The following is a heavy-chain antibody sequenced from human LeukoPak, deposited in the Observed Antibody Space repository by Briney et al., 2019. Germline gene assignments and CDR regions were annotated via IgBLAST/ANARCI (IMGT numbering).Heavy chain of an antibody. CDR1: GTAFRTYA. CDR2: ISINGGST. D-gene: IGHD5-12*01. J-gene: IGHJ5*02. V-gene: IGHV3-64D*06. Sequence: PGGSLRLSCSASGTAFRTYAMHWVRRPPGKGLYYVSAISINGGSTYYADSVRGRFTISRDNSKNTLYLQMSSLRPDDTAVYYCVRTYDENPLGWFDPWGQGTLVTVSS. CDR3: VRTYDENPLGWFDP.